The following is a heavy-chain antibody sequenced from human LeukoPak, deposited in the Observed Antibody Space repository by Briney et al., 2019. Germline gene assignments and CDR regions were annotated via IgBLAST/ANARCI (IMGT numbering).Heavy chain of an antibody. CDR2: ISGSGGST. V-gene: IGHV3-23*01. CDR3: AKSPTIAVAGTEIDY. CDR1: GFTFSSYA. Sequence: GGSLRLSCAASGFTFSSYAMSWVRQAPGKGLEWVSAISGSGGSTYYADSVEGRFTISRDNSKNTLYLQMNSLRAEDTAVYYCAKSPTIAVAGTEIDYWGQGTLVTVSS. D-gene: IGHD6-19*01. J-gene: IGHJ4*02.